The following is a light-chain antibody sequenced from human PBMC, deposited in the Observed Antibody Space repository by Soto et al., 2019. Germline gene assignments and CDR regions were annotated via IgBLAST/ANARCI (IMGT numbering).Light chain of an antibody. V-gene: IGKV3-15*01. Sequence: EIVMTQSPATLSVSPGERATLSCRASQSVSSNLAWFQQKPGQAPRLLIYGASTRATGIPNRFSGSGSGTDFTLTINRLEPADFAVYYCQYYGSSSTFGQGTKV. CDR1: QSVSSN. CDR2: GAS. CDR3: QYYGSSST. J-gene: IGKJ1*01.